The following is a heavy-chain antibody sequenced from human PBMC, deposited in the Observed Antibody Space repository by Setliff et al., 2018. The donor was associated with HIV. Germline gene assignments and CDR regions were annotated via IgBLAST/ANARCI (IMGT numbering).Heavy chain of an antibody. CDR1: GYTFTSYG. CDR3: AIPSIAAAGMRAFDI. D-gene: IGHD6-13*01. V-gene: IGHV1-18*01. CDR2: ISAYNGNT. Sequence: GASVKVSCKASGYTFTSYGISWVRQAPGQGLEWMGWISAYNGNTNFAQKLQGRVTMTTDTSTSTAYMELRSLRSDDTAVYYCAIPSIAAAGMRAFDIWGQGTMVTVSS. J-gene: IGHJ3*02.